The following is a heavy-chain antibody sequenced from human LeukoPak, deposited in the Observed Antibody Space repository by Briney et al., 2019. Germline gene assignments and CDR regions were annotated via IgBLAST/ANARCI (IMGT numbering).Heavy chain of an antibody. V-gene: IGHV3-23*01. CDR2: ISGSGGST. Sequence: GGSLRLSCAASGFTFSSYAMSWVRQAPGKGLEWVSGISGSGGSTYYADSGKGRFTISRDDSKNTLYLQMNSLRAEDTAVYYCAKERRDGFQGAFDIWAKGQWSPSLQ. J-gene: IGHJ3*02. CDR1: GFTFSSYA. CDR3: AKERRDGFQGAFDI. D-gene: IGHD5-24*01.